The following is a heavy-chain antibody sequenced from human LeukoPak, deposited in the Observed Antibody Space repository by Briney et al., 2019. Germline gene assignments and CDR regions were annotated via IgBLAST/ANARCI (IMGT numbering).Heavy chain of an antibody. CDR2: ISGSGGST. CDR1: GFTFSNYA. Sequence: PGGSLRLSCAASGFTFSNYAMSWVRQAPGKGLEWVSSISGSGGSTYYADSVKGRFTISRDNSRNTLYLQLNSLRVEDTAVYYCAKFVSPSNPDYFDFWGQGTLVTVSS. J-gene: IGHJ4*02. D-gene: IGHD2-21*01. CDR3: AKFVSPSNPDYFDF. V-gene: IGHV3-23*01.